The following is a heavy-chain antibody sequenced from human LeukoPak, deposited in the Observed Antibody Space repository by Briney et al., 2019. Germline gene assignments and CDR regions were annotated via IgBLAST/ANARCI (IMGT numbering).Heavy chain of an antibody. CDR3: AKAIPLATYICDY. D-gene: IGHD3-16*01. CDR1: GFTFSSYA. V-gene: IGHV3-23*01. J-gene: IGHJ4*02. CDR2: ISGSGGST. Sequence: GGSPRLSCAASGFTFSSYAMSWVRQVSGKGLEWVSVISGSGGSTYYADSVKGRSTISRDNSKNTLYLQMNSLRAEDTAVYYCAKAIPLATYICDYWGQGTLVTVSS.